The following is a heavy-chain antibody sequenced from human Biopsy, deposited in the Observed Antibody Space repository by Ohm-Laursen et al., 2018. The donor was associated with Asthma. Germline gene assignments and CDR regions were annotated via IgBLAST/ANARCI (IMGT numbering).Heavy chain of an antibody. CDR3: ARRRDGHNFGFDY. CDR1: GVNFPNND. CDR2: IVPLLHRP. J-gene: IGHJ4*02. V-gene: IGHV1-69*10. D-gene: IGHD5-24*01. Sequence: GASVKVSCKASGVNFPNNDISWFRQAPGQGPEWLGGIVPLLHRPQYAQRLQGRVTNTADESTSTAYMELRNLKSDDTAVYFCARRRDGHNFGFDYWGQGTLVTVSS.